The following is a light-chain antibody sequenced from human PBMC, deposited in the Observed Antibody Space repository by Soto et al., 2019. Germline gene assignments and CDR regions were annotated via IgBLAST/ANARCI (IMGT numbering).Light chain of an antibody. CDR3: QQYVRSPTIT. CDR2: DAS. CDR1: QSVSSNY. V-gene: IGKV3-20*01. J-gene: IGKJ5*01. Sequence: EIVLTQSPGTLSLSPGERATLSCRASQSVSSNYLAWYQQKPGQAPRLLIYDASSRATGIPDRFSGSGSGTDFTLTISRLEPEDFAVYYCQQYVRSPTITFGQGTRLEIK.